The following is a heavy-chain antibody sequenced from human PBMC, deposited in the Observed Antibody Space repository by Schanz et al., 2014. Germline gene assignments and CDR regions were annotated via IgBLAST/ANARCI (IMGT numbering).Heavy chain of an antibody. CDR1: GFTFSSYA. CDR3: AKSLESCPGGRCSRGYFDS. D-gene: IGHD2-8*02. V-gene: IGHV3-23*01. CDR2: ILGLASTT. Sequence: EVHLLDSGGGLVQPGGSLRLSCAASGFTFSSYAMSWVRQAPGKGLEWVSAILGLASTTYYADSVKGRFTMSRDNAKNSVFLQMNSLRAEDTAVYYCAKSLESCPGGRCSRGYFDSWGQGTLVTVSS. J-gene: IGHJ4*02.